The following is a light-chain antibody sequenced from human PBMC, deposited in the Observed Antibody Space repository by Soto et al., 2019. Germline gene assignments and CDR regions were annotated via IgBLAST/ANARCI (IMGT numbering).Light chain of an antibody. CDR1: QSVSSSY. CDR3: QQYGSSPYT. CDR2: GAS. J-gene: IGKJ2*01. Sequence: IVLTQSQGTLSLSPGERATLSCRASQSVSSSYLAWYQQKPGQAPRLLIYGASSRATGIPDRFSGSGSGTDCTLTISRLEPEDFAVYYCQQYGSSPYTFGQGTKLEIK. V-gene: IGKV3-20*01.